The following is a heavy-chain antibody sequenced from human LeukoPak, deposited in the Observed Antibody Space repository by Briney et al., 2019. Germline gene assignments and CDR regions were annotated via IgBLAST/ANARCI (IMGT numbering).Heavy chain of an antibody. Sequence: GGSLELSCAASGFTFRNYVIHWVRQAPGKGLEWVAVTSSDLNVKLYADSVKGRFTISRDNSRSTLYLQMNSLRPEDTAIYYCAREGYYGSGSPPSLYFDYWGQGTLVTVSS. D-gene: IGHD3-10*01. J-gene: IGHJ4*02. CDR3: AREGYYGSGSPPSLYFDY. V-gene: IGHV3-30-3*01. CDR2: TSSDLNVK. CDR1: GFTFRNYV.